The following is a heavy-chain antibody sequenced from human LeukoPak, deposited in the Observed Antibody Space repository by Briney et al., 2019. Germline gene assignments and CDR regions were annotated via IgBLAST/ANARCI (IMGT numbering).Heavy chain of an antibody. D-gene: IGHD5-12*01. J-gene: IGHJ3*01. CDR2: ISSTGSTI. CDR3: ARSQATYAFDL. V-gene: IGHV3-48*01. CDR1: GFTFSGYS. Sequence: GGSLRLSCTASGFTFSGYSMDWVRQAPGKGLEWVSYISSTGSTIYYADSVKGQFTISRDNAMNSLYLQMNSLRAEDTAVYYCARSQATYAFDLWGQGTVVTVSS.